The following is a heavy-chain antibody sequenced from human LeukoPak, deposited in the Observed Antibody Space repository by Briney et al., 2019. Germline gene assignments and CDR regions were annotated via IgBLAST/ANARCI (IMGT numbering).Heavy chain of an antibody. CDR3: ARDGANTFGGVIVTQNFDY. J-gene: IGHJ4*02. CDR1: GYTFTSYA. CDR2: INTNTGNP. Sequence: ASVKVSCKASGYTFTSYAMNWVRQAPGQGLEWMGWINTNTGNPMYAQGFTGRFVFSLDTSVNTAYLQISSPKAEDTAVYYCARDGANTFGGVIVTQNFDYWGQGTLVTVSS. V-gene: IGHV7-4-1*02. D-gene: IGHD3-16*02.